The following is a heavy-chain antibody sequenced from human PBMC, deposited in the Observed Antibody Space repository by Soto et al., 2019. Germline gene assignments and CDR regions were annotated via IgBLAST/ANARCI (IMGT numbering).Heavy chain of an antibody. CDR3: ARDLTTGFYGVDV. D-gene: IGHD4-4*01. CDR1: GGTFSSTD. V-gene: IGHV1-69*06. J-gene: IGHJ6*02. CDR2: IIPLFGTT. Sequence: QVQLVQSGAEVKKPGSSVKVSCKASGGTFSSTDIAWVRQAPGQGLEWMGGIIPLFGTTNYAQKFQGRVTITAAKYTSTAYMELSSLRSEDTAVYYCARDLTTGFYGVDVWSQGTTVTVSS.